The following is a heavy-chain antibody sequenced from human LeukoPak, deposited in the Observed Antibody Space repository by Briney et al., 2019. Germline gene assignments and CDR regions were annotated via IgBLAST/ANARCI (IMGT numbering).Heavy chain of an antibody. CDR2: ISYSGST. D-gene: IGHD5-18*01. J-gene: IGHJ4*02. V-gene: IGHV4-39*01. Sequence: PSETLSLTCTFTGGSISSSNFYWGWIRQPPGKGLEWIGTISYSGSTCYNPSLKSRVTISVDTSKNQFSLKLSSVTAADTAVYYCARSRGRSYGSWGQGTLVTVSS. CDR1: GGSISSSNFY. CDR3: ARSRGRSYGS.